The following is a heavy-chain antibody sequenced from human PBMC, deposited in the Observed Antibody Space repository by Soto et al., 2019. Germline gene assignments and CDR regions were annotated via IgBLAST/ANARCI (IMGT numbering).Heavy chain of an antibody. V-gene: IGHV3-9*01. D-gene: IGHD6-13*01. Sequence: GGSLRLSCAASGFTFDDYAMHWVRQAPGKGLEWVSGISWNSGSIGYADSVKGRFTISRDNAKNSLYLQMNSLRAEDTALYYCAKLTIPEYSSSSPRAFDIWGQGTMVTVSS. CDR1: GFTFDDYA. CDR2: ISWNSGSI. CDR3: AKLTIPEYSSSSPRAFDI. J-gene: IGHJ3*02.